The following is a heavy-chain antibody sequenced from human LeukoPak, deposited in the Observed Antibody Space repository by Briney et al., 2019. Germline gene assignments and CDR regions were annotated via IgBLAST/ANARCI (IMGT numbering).Heavy chain of an antibody. D-gene: IGHD5-18*01. CDR1: GFTFSSYE. J-gene: IGHJ4*02. Sequence: GGSQRLSCAASGFTFSSYEMNWARQAPGKGLEWVSYISSSGSNIYYADSVKGRFTISRDNAKNSLYLQMNSLRAEDTAVYYCARDQRRIQLWYDYWGQGTLVTVSS. CDR2: ISSSGSNI. V-gene: IGHV3-48*03. CDR3: ARDQRRIQLWYDY.